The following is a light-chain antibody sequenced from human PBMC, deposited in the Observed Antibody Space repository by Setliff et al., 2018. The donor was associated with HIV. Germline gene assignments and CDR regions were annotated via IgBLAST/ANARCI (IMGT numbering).Light chain of an antibody. CDR2: DVT. CDR3: SIHRSRGYV. J-gene: IGLJ1*01. Sequence: QSALTQPASVSGSPGQSITISCTGTGSDVGTSKYVSWYPQHPGKAPKLIIYDVTTRPSGVSNRFSGSKSGNTASLTISGLQAEDEADYYCSIHRSRGYVFGTGTKVTVL. V-gene: IGLV2-14*03. CDR1: GSDVGTSKY.